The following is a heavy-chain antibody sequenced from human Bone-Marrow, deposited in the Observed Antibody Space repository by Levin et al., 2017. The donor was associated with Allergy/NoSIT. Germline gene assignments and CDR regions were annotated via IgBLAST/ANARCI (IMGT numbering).Heavy chain of an antibody. J-gene: IGHJ4*02. D-gene: IGHD1-1*01. CDR3: ATGGGNDNTFDH. CDR1: GFTFSDYA. V-gene: IGHV3-21*01. Sequence: TTGGSLRLSCVASGFTFSDYAMNWVRQAPGKGLEWVSCISSGSSYIYYADSVKGRFTISRDNAKNSLYLQMNSLRAEDTAFYYCATGGGNDNTFDHWDQGTLVTVSS. CDR2: ISSGSSYI.